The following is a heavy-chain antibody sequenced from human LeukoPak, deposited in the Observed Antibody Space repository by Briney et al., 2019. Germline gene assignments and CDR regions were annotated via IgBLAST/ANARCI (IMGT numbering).Heavy chain of an antibody. J-gene: IGHJ4*02. V-gene: IGHV4-59*12. CDR2: IYYSGST. Sequence: PSETLSLTCTVSGGSISSYYWSWIRQPPGKGLEWIGYIYYSGSTNYNPSLKSRVTISVDTSKNQFSLKLSSVTAADTAVYHCARTSSGWYDPFDYWGQGTLVTVSS. CDR3: ARTSSGWYDPFDY. D-gene: IGHD6-19*01. CDR1: GGSISSYY.